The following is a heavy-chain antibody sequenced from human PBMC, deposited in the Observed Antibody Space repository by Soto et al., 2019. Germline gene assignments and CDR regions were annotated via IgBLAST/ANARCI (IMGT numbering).Heavy chain of an antibody. CDR1: GFRFSDFA. D-gene: IGHD5-12*01. V-gene: IGHV3-23*01. J-gene: IGHJ4*02. Sequence: EVQLLESGGGFVQPGGSLRLSCAASGFRFSDFAMTWVRQAPGRGLEWVSAITGTASSTYYADSVKGRFTISRDNSKNTLYLQINSLRAEDPALYYCAKGAEGYVVSSLDSWGQGTLVTVSS. CDR3: AKGAEGYVVSSLDS. CDR2: ITGTASST.